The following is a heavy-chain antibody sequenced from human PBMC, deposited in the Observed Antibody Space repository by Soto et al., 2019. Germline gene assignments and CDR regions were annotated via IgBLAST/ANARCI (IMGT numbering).Heavy chain of an antibody. D-gene: IGHD1-1*01. Sequence: AGSLRLSCAASGFTFSDYYMSWIRQAPGKGLEWVSYISSSSSYTNYADSVKGRFTISRDNAKNSLYLQMNSLRAEDTAVYYCERSPLEMATTHFDYWGQGTLVTVSS. V-gene: IGHV3-11*06. CDR3: ERSPLEMATTHFDY. J-gene: IGHJ4*02. CDR1: GFTFSDYY. CDR2: ISSSSSYT.